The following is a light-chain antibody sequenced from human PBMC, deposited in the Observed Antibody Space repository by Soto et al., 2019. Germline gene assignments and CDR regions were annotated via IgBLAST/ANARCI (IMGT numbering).Light chain of an antibody. CDR2: DAS. CDR3: QQRSNWPRT. CDR1: QSVSSY. V-gene: IGKV3-11*01. J-gene: IGKJ5*01. Sequence: EVVLTQSPATLSLSPGDRATLSCRASQSVSSYFAWYQQKPGQAPRLLIYDASNRATGIPARFSGSGSGTDFTLTISSLEAEDFAVYYCQQRSNWPRTFGQGTRLEIK.